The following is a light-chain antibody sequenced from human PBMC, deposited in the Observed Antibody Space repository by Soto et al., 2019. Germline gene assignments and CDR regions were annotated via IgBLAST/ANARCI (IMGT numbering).Light chain of an antibody. J-gene: IGLJ3*02. Sequence: QSALTQPASVSGSPGQSIAISCTGTSSDVGGYNYVSWYQHHPGKAPKLMIYEVRNRPSGVSNRFSGSKSDSTASLTISGLQAEDEADYYCYSYTSSSTWVFGGGTKLTVL. V-gene: IGLV2-14*01. CDR2: EVR. CDR3: YSYTSSSTWV. CDR1: SSDVGGYNY.